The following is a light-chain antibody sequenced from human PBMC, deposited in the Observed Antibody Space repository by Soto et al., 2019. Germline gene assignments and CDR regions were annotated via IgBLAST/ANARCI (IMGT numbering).Light chain of an antibody. J-gene: IGKJ3*01. CDR3: QQYHEWPPIT. Sequence: EIVMTQSPATLFVSPGERATLSCRASQTVSDDLAWYHQKPGQAPRLLIYGASTRATDIAARFSGGGSGTEFTLTISSLQSEDSAIFYCQQYHEWPPITFSPGTKVNI. V-gene: IGKV3-15*01. CDR1: QTVSDD. CDR2: GAS.